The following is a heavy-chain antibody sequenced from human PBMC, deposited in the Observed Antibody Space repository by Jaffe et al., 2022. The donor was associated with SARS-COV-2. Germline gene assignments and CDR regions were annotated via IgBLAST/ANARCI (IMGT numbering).Heavy chain of an antibody. Sequence: EVQLLESGGGLVQPGGSLRLSCAASGFTFSSYAMSWVRQAPGKGLEWVSAISGSGGSTYYADSVKGRFTISRDNSKNTLYLQMNSLRAEDTAVYYCAKTGYDFWSGYPNWFDPWGQGTLVTVSS. CDR3: AKTGYDFWSGYPNWFDP. D-gene: IGHD3-3*01. CDR2: ISGSGGST. J-gene: IGHJ5*02. V-gene: IGHV3-23*01. CDR1: GFTFSSYA.